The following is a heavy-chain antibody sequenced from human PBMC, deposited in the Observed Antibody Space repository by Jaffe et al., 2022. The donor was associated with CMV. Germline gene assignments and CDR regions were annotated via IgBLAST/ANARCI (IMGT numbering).Heavy chain of an antibody. CDR2: ISSSGSTI. Sequence: EVQLVESGGGLVQPGGSLRLSCAASGFTFSSYEMNWVRQAPGKGLEWVSYISSSGSTIYYADSVKGRFTISRDNAKNSLYLQMNSLRAEDTAVYYCARGSRGGYCSSTSCYHVRWGQGTLVTVSS. V-gene: IGHV3-48*03. D-gene: IGHD2-2*01. J-gene: IGHJ4*02. CDR1: GFTFSSYE. CDR3: ARGSRGGYCSSTSCYHVR.